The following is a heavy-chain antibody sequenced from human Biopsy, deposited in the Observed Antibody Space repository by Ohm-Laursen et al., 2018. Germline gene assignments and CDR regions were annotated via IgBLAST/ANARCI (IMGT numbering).Heavy chain of an antibody. J-gene: IGHJ5*02. D-gene: IGHD3-22*01. CDR3: ARGDYFDSNGYFWFDP. Sequence: LRLSCTASGFSFSDYHMSWIRQRPGKGLEWIGYIFNSANTYYNPSLKNLITISGDTSKNQFSLKLNSVTAADTAVYYCARGDYFDSNGYFWFDPWGQGTLVTVSS. CDR2: IFNSANT. CDR1: GFSFSDYH. V-gene: IGHV4-31*01.